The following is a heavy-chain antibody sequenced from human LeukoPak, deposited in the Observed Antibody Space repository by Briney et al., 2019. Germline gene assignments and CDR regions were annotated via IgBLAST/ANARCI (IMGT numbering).Heavy chain of an antibody. J-gene: IGHJ5*02. V-gene: IGHV3-15*01. CDR1: GFTFSSYA. CDR3: TTDRRT. CDR2: IKSKTDGGTT. Sequence: GGSLRLSCVTSGFTFSSYAMSWVRQAPGKGLEWVGRIKSKTDGGTTDYAAPVKGRFTISRDDSKNTLCLQMNGLKTEDTAVYYCTTDRRTWGQGTLVTVSS.